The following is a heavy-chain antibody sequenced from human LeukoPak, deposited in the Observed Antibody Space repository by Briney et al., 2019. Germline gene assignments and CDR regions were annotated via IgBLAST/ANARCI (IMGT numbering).Heavy chain of an antibody. CDR1: GDSINNYY. V-gene: IGHV4-4*07. CDR2: LYTSGST. J-gene: IGHJ5*02. CDR3: AREGPPTGNWFDP. Sequence: SETLSLTCTVSGDSINNYYWSWIRQPAGKGLEWIGRLYTSGSTYYNPSLKSLVTMSVATSKKHFSLNLSSLTAATPPVYNCAREGPPTGNWFDPWGQGTLVTVSS.